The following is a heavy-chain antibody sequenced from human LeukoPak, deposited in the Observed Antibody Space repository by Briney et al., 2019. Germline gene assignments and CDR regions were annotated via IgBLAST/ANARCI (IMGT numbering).Heavy chain of an antibody. CDR2: INTDGSST. J-gene: IGHJ5*02. D-gene: IGHD1-26*01. CDR1: GFTFSSYW. Sequence: GGSLRLSCAASGFTFSSYWMHWVRQAPGKGLVWVSHINTDGSSTSYADSVKGRFTISRDNAKNTLYLQMNSLRAEDTAVYYCARPVGAKFRFDPWGQGTLVTVSS. V-gene: IGHV3-74*01. CDR3: ARPVGAKFRFDP.